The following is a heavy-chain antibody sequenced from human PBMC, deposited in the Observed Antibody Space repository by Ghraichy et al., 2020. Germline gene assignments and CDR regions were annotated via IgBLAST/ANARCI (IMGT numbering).Heavy chain of an antibody. CDR2: MYYSGTT. D-gene: IGHD3-10*01. J-gene: IGHJ6*02. CDR1: GGSISDGGYY. V-gene: IGHV4-31*03. Sequence: SETLSLTCSVSGGSISDGGYYWSWIRQHPGKALEWIGYMYYSGTTYYNPSLQSRLTISVDTSENQFSLKLSSVTAADTAVYYCARALIRGSGFSHYYYYGMDVWGQGTTVTVSS. CDR3: ARALIRGSGFSHYYYYGMDV.